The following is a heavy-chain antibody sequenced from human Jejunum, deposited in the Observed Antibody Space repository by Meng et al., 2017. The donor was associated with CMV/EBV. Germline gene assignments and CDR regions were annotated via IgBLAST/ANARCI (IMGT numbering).Heavy chain of an antibody. Sequence: QITLKESGPTLVKPTQTLTLTCPFSGFSLSTSGVGVGWIRQPPGKALEWLALIYGDGDKRYSPSLRSRLTITKDTSKNQVVLTMTNMDPVDTATYFCANSYCSRGTCYSFYYWGQGTLVTVSS. CDR1: GFSLSTSGVG. CDR2: IYGDGDK. CDR3: ANSYCSRGTCYSFYY. V-gene: IGHV2-5*02. J-gene: IGHJ4*02. D-gene: IGHD2-15*01.